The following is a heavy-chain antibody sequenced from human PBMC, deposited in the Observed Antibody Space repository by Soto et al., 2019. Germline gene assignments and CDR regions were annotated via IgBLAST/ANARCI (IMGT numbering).Heavy chain of an antibody. V-gene: IGHV4-34*01. D-gene: IGHD4-17*01. J-gene: IGHJ4*02. CDR2: INHSGST. CDR1: GGSFSGYY. Sequence: QVQLQQWGAGLLKPSETLSLTCAVYGGSFSGYYWSWIRQPPGKGLEWIGEINHSGSTNYNPSLKSRVTISVDTSKNQFSLKLSSVTAADTAVYYCARRTPYGDYGRKFDYWGQGTLVTVSS. CDR3: ARRTPYGDYGRKFDY.